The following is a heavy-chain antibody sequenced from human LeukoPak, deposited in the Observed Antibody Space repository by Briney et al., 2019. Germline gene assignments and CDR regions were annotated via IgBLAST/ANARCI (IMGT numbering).Heavy chain of an antibody. CDR2: ISNNGGYT. CDR3: AKQLGYCSDGSCYFPY. Sequence: WGSLRLSCAASGFNFSSSAMSWVRQAPGKGLEWVSAISNNGGYTYYADSVQGRFTISRDNSKSTLCLQMNSLRAEDTAVYYCAKQLGYCSDGSCYFPYWGQGTLVTVSS. D-gene: IGHD2-15*01. CDR1: GFNFSSSA. J-gene: IGHJ4*02. V-gene: IGHV3-23*01.